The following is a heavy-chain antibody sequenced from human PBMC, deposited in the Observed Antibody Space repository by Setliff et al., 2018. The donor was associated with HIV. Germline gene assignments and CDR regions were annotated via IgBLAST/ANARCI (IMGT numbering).Heavy chain of an antibody. CDR2: IYGSGSA. V-gene: IGHV4-59*08. CDR1: GVSITNYY. D-gene: IGHD6-13*01. Sequence: SETLSLTCTVSGVSITNYYWSWIRQPPGKGLEWIGSIYGSGSANYNPSLKSRVTISVDTSKNQFSLKLNSLTAADTAVYYCAGERDTSSWSYYWGQGTLVTVSS. CDR3: AGERDTSSWSYY. J-gene: IGHJ4*02.